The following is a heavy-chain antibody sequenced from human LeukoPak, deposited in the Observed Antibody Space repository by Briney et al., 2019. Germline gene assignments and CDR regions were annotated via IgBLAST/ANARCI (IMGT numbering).Heavy chain of an antibody. CDR1: GGSISSGGYY. D-gene: IGHD3-9*01. CDR3: ARGNGYFDWLLSAGYFDY. Sequence: PSETLSLTCTVSGGSISSGGYYWSWIRQHPGKGLEWIGYIYYSGSTYYNPSLKSRVTISVDTSKNQFSLKLSSVTAADTAVYYCARGNGYFDWLLSAGYFDYWGQGTLVTVSS. J-gene: IGHJ4*02. CDR2: IYYSGST. V-gene: IGHV4-31*03.